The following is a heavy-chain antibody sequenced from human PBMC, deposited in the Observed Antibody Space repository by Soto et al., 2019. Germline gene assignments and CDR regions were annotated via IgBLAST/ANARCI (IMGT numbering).Heavy chain of an antibody. Sequence: SETLSLTCTVSGGSISSSYYLGWIRQPPGKGLEWIGSIFYSGSTYYNPSLKSRVTISVDTSKNQFSLKLSSVTAADTAVYYCASSGWGVFDYLGQGTLVTVSS. J-gene: IGHJ4*02. D-gene: IGHD6-19*01. CDR3: ASSGWGVFDY. CDR2: IFYSGST. CDR1: GGSISSSYY. V-gene: IGHV4-39*01.